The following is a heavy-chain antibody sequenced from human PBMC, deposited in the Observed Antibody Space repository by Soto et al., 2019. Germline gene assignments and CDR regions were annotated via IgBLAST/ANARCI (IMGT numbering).Heavy chain of an antibody. CDR1: GGTFSSYA. CDR2: IIPIFGTT. V-gene: IGHV1-69*13. Sequence: GASVKVSCKASGGTFSSYAISWVRQAPGQGLEWMGGIIPIFGTTRHAQKFQGRVTSSADESTSTVHMELSRLTSEDTALYFCARSHYYDSSGYYYFHYWGQRTPVTVS. CDR3: ARSHYYDSSGYYYFHY. J-gene: IGHJ4*02. D-gene: IGHD3-22*01.